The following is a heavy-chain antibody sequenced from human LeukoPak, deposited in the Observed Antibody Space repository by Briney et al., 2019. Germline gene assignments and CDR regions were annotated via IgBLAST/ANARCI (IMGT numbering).Heavy chain of an antibody. CDR1: GFTFNTYA. Sequence: GGSLRLSCAASGFTFNTYAMNWVRQAPGKGLEWVSIINDSGGGTYYADSVRGRFTISRDNSKNTLYLQMNSLRAEDTAVYYCAKGPLQDYWGQGTLVTVSS. J-gene: IGHJ4*02. CDR2: INDSGGGT. V-gene: IGHV3-23*01. CDR3: AKGPLQDY.